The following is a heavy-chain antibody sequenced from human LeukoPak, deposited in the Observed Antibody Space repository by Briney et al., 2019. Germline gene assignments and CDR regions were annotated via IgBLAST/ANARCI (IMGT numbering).Heavy chain of an antibody. D-gene: IGHD3-10*01. CDR2: INPSGGSA. CDR1: GYTFTSYY. CDR3: ARGYGSGSYYNLLDY. V-gene: IGHV1-46*01. J-gene: IGHJ4*02. Sequence: ASVKVSCKASGYTFTSYYMHWVRQAPGQGLEWMGIINPSGGSASYAQKFQGRVTMTRDTSTSTVYMELSSLRSEDTAVYYCARGYGSGSYYNLLDYWGQGTLVTVSS.